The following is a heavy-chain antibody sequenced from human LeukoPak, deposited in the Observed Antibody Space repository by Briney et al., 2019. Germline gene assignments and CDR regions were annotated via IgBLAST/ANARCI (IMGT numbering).Heavy chain of an antibody. CDR1: GFSFSNFW. J-gene: IGHJ5*02. CDR2: IKPDGSAT. Sequence: GGSLRLSCAASGFSFSNFWMSWVRQAPGKGLEWVANIKPDGSATNYVDSVKGRFTISRDNAKNSIDLQINSLRAEDTAVYYCARGGGSSSWGQGTLVTVSS. D-gene: IGHD6-6*01. V-gene: IGHV3-7*01. CDR3: ARGGGSSS.